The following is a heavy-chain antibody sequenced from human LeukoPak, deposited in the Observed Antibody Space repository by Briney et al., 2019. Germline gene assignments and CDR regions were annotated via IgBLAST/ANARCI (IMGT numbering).Heavy chain of an antibody. D-gene: IGHD1-26*01. CDR2: ISYDGSNK. J-gene: IGHJ6*02. CDR1: GFTFSSYA. CDR3: AREDNGSYYAYYYYYYGMDV. V-gene: IGHV3-30-3*01. Sequence: PGGSLRLSCAASGFTFSSYAMHWVRQAPGKGLEWVAVISYDGSNKYYADSVKGRFTISRDNSKNTLYLQMNSLRAEDTAVYYCAREDNGSYYAYYYYYYGMDVWGQGTTVTVSS.